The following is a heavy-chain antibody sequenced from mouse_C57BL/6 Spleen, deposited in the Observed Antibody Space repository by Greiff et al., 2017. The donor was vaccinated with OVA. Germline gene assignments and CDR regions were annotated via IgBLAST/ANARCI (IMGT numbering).Heavy chain of an antibody. CDR3: ERGKVYYGSSYGNFDV. CDR1: GYSITSGYY. D-gene: IGHD1-1*01. V-gene: IGHV3-6*01. CDR2: ISYDGSN. Sequence: EVQLVESGPGLVKPSQSLSLTCSVTGYSITSGYYWNWIRQFPGNKLEWMGYISYDGSNNYNPSLKNRISIPRDPSKNQFFLKLNSVTTEDTATYYCERGKVYYGSSYGNFDVWGTGTTVTVSS. J-gene: IGHJ1*03.